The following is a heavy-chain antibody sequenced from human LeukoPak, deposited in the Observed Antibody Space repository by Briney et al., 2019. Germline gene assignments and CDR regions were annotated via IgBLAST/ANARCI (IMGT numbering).Heavy chain of an antibody. D-gene: IGHD3-10*01. J-gene: IGHJ3*02. CDR1: GGSISTSNW. CDR3: ATGVGEDDAFDI. Sequence: SGTLSLTCAVSGGSISTSNWWNWVRQPPGKGLEWIGEIYYSGSTNYNPSLKSRVTISVDKSKNQFSLKLNSVTAADTAVYYCATGVGEDDAFDIWGQGTMVTVSS. V-gene: IGHV4-4*02. CDR2: IYYSGST.